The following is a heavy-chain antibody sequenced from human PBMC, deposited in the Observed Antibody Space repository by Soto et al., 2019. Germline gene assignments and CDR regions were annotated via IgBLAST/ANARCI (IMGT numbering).Heavy chain of an antibody. CDR3: ARGRSSVPDRRGIGYYGLDV. V-gene: IGHV4-34*01. Sequence: QVQLQQWGAEVLKPSETLSLTCVVSGGSFSGYYWMLIRQSPGKGLEWIGEINDSGITDSNPSLESRVTISVDMSKNQFSLHLKSVTSADSAVYHCARGRSSVPDRRGIGYYGLDVW. CDR1: GGSFSGYY. D-gene: IGHD6-6*01. J-gene: IGHJ6*01. CDR2: INDSGIT.